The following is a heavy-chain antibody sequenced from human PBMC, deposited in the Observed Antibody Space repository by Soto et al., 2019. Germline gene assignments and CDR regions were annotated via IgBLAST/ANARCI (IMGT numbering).Heavy chain of an antibody. D-gene: IGHD3-10*01. J-gene: IGHJ4*02. CDR2: IGVSGDTT. V-gene: IGHV3-23*01. CDR3: AKVRRFGELRSLC. CDR1: GFTFSSYA. Sequence: EVHLLESGGGLVQPGGSLRLSCAASGFTFSSYAMSWVRQAPGKGLEWVSAIGVSGDTTYYADSVKGRFTISRDNSKNTLYLQMGSLRAEETAVYYCAKVRRFGELRSLCWGQGTLVTVSS.